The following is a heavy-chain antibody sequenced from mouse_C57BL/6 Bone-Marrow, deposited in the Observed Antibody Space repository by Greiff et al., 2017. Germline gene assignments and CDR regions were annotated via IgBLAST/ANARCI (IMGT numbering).Heavy chain of an antibody. CDR1: GFTFSSYA. V-gene: IGHV5-4*01. D-gene: IGHD1-1*01. CDR3: ARDRPTYGSPWYFDV. J-gene: IGHJ1*03. CDR2: ISDGGSYT. Sequence: EVMLVESGGGLVKPGGSLKLSCAASGFTFSSYAMSWVRQTPEKRLEWVATISDGGSYTYYPDNVKGRFTISRDNAKNNLYLQMSHLKSEDTAMYYCARDRPTYGSPWYFDVWGTGTTVTVSS.